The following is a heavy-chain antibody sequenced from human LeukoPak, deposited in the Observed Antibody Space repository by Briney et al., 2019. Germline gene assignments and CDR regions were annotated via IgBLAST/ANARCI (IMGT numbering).Heavy chain of an antibody. J-gene: IGHJ6*03. CDR3: ARERYDIVVVPAATAYYYYMDV. CDR1: GYTFTSYD. CDR2: MNPNSGNT. Sequence: ASVKVSCKASGYTFTSYDINWVRQATGQGLEWMGWMNPNSGNTGYAQKFQGRVTMTRNTSISTAYMELSSLRSEDTAVYYCARERYDIVVVPAATAYYYYMDVWGKGTTVTVSS. D-gene: IGHD2-2*01. V-gene: IGHV1-8*01.